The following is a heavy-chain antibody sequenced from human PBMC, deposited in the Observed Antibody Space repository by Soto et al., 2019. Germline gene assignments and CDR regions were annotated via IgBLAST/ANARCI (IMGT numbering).Heavy chain of an antibody. V-gene: IGHV3-30-3*01. J-gene: IGHJ5*02. Sequence: GGSLRLSCAASGFTFSSYAMHWVRQAPGKGLEWVAVISYDGSNKYYADSVKGRFTISRDNSKNTLYLQMNSLRAEDTAVYYCARGAYYDFWSGYYDWFDPWGQGTLVTVSS. CDR1: GFTFSSYA. CDR3: ARGAYYDFWSGYYDWFDP. D-gene: IGHD3-3*01. CDR2: ISYDGSNK.